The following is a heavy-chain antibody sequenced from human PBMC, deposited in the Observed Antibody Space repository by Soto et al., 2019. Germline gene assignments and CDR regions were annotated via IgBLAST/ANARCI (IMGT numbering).Heavy chain of an antibody. D-gene: IGHD1-7*01. CDR1: EFTFRSYW. CDR3: ARSLPGTYGAFDR. CDR2: ISGDGSST. J-gene: IGHJ3*01. Sequence: EVQLVDSGGGLVQPGGSLRLSCAASEFTFRSYWMHWFRQSPGTGLVWVSRISGDGSSTNYADSVTGRFTISRDNAKNTVSLQIDSLRAEDTAVYYCARSLPGTYGAFDRWGQGTMVTVSS. V-gene: IGHV3-74*01.